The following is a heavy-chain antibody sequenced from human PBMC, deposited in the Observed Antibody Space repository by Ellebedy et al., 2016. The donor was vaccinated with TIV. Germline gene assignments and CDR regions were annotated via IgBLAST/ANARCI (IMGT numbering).Heavy chain of an antibody. CDR1: GFSFSNSW. D-gene: IGHD3-3*01. J-gene: IGHJ5*02. CDR3: VGFGVFNL. V-gene: IGHV3-7*01. CDR2: INTDGSET. Sequence: GESLKISCAASGFSFSNSWMSWVCQAPGKGLEWVAHINTDGSETYYVDSVKGRFTISRENAKNALFLQMDVLRVDDSAVYYCVGFGVFNLWGQGAPVTVSS.